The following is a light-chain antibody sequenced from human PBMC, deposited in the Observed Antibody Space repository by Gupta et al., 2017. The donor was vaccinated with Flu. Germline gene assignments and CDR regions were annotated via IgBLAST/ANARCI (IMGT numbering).Light chain of an antibody. CDR1: SGSIADNN. V-gene: IGLV6-57*01. CDR2: GDN. Sequence: SSGSIADNNVQWYQQRRGSSPTTVIYGDNRRPFGVSDRFSGSIDRSSNSASLTISGLKTEDEADYYCQTYDSSSLVFGGGTKLTVL. J-gene: IGLJ3*02. CDR3: QTYDSSSLV.